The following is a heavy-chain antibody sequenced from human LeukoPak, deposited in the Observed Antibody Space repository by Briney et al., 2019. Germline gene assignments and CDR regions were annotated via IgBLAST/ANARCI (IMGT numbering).Heavy chain of an antibody. J-gene: IGHJ5*02. CDR3: ATGIAARSRNWFDP. V-gene: IGHV4-34*01. Sequence: SETLSLTCAVYGGSFSGYYWSWIRQPPGKGLEWIGEINHSGSTNYNPSLKSRVTIPVDTSKNQFSLKLSSVTAADTAVYYCATGIAARSRNWFDPWGQGTLVTVSS. CDR2: INHSGST. CDR1: GGSFSGYY. D-gene: IGHD6-13*01.